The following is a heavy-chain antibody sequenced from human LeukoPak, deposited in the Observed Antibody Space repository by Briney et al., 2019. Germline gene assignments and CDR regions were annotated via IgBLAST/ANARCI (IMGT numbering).Heavy chain of an antibody. V-gene: IGHV4-34*01. Sequence: SETLSLTCAVYSGSFSGYYWSWIRQPPGKGLEWIGEINHSGSTNYNPSLKSRVTISVDTSKNQFSLKLSSVTAADTAVYYCARAGLATVTAHHRGAFDIWGQGTMVTVSS. CDR2: INHSGST. CDR1: SGSFSGYY. J-gene: IGHJ3*02. D-gene: IGHD4-17*01. CDR3: ARAGLATVTAHHRGAFDI.